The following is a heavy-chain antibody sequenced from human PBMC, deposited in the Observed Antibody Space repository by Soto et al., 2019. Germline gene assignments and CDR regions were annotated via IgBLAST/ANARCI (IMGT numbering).Heavy chain of an antibody. Sequence: PSETLSLTCTVSGGSISSYYWSWIRQPPGKGLEWIGYIYYSGSTNYNPSLKSRVTISVDTSKNQFSLKLSSVTAADTAVYYCARQVGYCSGGSCYEPFDLWGRGTLVTVSS. D-gene: IGHD2-15*01. CDR3: ARQVGYCSGGSCYEPFDL. CDR1: GGSISSYY. J-gene: IGHJ2*01. V-gene: IGHV4-59*08. CDR2: IYYSGST.